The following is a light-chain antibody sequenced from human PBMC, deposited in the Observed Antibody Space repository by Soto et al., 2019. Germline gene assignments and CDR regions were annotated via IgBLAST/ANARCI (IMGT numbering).Light chain of an antibody. CDR1: QSVDNN. V-gene: IGKV3D-15*01. J-gene: IGKJ1*01. CDR3: QQYGKSPGT. CDR2: GSF. Sequence: EIVMTQSPVTLSASPGESATLSCRASQSVDNNVAWYQQKPGQAPRLLIVGSFARATGIPDRFSGSGSGTEFTLTISRLEPEDFAVYYCQQYGKSPGTFGQGTKVDIK.